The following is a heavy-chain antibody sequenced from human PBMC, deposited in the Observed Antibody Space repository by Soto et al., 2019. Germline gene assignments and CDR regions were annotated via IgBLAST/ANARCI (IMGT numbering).Heavy chain of an antibody. Sequence: GASVKVSCKASGHTLINYYMHWVRQAPGQGLDWLGKIDPSGNGTSYAERFQGRITLTSDTSTNTAYVELSSLRSEDTAIYYCAINYYDSSAYLYWGQGTLVTVSS. J-gene: IGHJ4*02. CDR3: AINYYDSSAYLY. CDR1: GHTLINYY. CDR2: IDPSGNGT. V-gene: IGHV1-46*01. D-gene: IGHD3-22*01.